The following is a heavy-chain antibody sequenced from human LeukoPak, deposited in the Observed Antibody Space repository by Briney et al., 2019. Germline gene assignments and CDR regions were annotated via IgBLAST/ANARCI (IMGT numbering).Heavy chain of an antibody. J-gene: IGHJ4*02. Sequence: VKLSCKVSGYTFTDYYMHWVGQAPGKGLEGMGLVDPEDGETIYAEKFQGRVTINADTSTKTAYMEVSRQRDEDTAVYYCATDPPFRVPPNYDFCSGYYRWGQGTLVTVSS. D-gene: IGHD3-3*01. CDR1: GYTFTDYY. V-gene: IGHV1-69-2*01. CDR2: VDPEDGET. CDR3: ATDPPFRVPPNYDFCSGYYR.